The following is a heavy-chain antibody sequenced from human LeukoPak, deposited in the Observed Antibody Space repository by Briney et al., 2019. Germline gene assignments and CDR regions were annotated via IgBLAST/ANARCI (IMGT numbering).Heavy chain of an antibody. CDR1: GGTFSSYA. D-gene: IGHD4-23*01. V-gene: IGHV1-69*13. CDR2: IIPIFGTA. Sequence: ASVKVSCKASGGTFSSYAISWVRQAPGQGLEWMGGIIPIFGTANYAQKFQGRVTITADESTSTAYMELSSLRPEDTAVYYCARALAMGDYGGPTDYWGQGTLVTVSS. J-gene: IGHJ4*02. CDR3: ARALAMGDYGGPTDY.